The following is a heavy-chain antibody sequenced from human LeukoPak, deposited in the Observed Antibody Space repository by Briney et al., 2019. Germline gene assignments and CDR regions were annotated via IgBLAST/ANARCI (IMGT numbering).Heavy chain of an antibody. CDR3: ASGGQWATSDF. CDR2: IDGGGRTT. D-gene: IGHD5-24*01. CDR1: GFTFSDYC. V-gene: IGHV3-74*03. J-gene: IGHJ2*01. Sequence: GGSLRLSCAASGFTFSDYCMQWGRHVSRKGLVWVSRIDGGGRTTTYAASVKGRFTISRDNAKSTLYLQMNSLSAEDTAIFYCASGGQWATSDFGGRGA.